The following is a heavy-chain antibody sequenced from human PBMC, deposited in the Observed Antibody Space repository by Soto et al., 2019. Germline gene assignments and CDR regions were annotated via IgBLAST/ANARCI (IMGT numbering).Heavy chain of an antibody. CDR3: ARYVLLWWANDAFDI. Sequence: GGSLRLSCAASGFTFSSNWMSWVRQAPGKGLEWVANIKQDGSEKYYVDSVKGRFTISRDNAKNSLLLQMNSLRVEDTAVYYCARYVLLWWANDAFDIWGQGSMVTVSS. J-gene: IGHJ3*02. CDR2: IKQDGSEK. V-gene: IGHV3-7*03. CDR1: GFTFSSNW. D-gene: IGHD3-10*01.